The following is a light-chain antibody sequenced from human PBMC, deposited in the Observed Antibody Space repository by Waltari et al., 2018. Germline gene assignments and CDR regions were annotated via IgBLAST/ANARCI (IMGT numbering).Light chain of an antibody. V-gene: IGKV1-33*01. J-gene: IGKJ5*01. Sequence: DIQVTQSPSSLSASVGDRVTITCQASQDISNYLNWYQQKPGKAPKLLIYDTSHLQTGVPSRFSGSGGGTDFTFTISSLQPEDIATYYCQQYENSPVTFGQGTRLEIK. CDR2: DTS. CDR3: QQYENSPVT. CDR1: QDISNY.